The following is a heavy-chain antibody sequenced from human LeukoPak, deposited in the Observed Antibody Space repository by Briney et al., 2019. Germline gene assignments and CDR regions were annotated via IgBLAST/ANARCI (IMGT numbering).Heavy chain of an antibody. Sequence: GGSLRLSCAASGFTFSDYYMSWIRQAPGKGLEWVSGISGSGGSTYYADSVKGRFTISRDNSKNTLSLQMDGLRAEDTAVYYCAKESPYTSPRNYYFDYWGQGTLVTVSS. CDR3: AKESPYTSPRNYYFDY. CDR2: ISGSGGST. CDR1: GFTFSDYY. V-gene: IGHV3-23*01. D-gene: IGHD1-14*01. J-gene: IGHJ4*02.